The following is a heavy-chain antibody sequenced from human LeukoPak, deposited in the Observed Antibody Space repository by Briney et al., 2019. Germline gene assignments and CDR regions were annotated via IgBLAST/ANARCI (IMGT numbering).Heavy chain of an antibody. CDR1: GYTFTSYY. Sequence: ASVKVSCKASGYTFTSYYMHWVRQAPGQGLEWMGIINPSGGSTSYAQKFQGRVTMTRDTSISTAYMELSRLRSDDTAVYYCARDSTMTGFDPWGQGTLVTVSS. V-gene: IGHV1-46*01. CDR2: INPSGGST. J-gene: IGHJ5*02. CDR3: ARDSTMTGFDP.